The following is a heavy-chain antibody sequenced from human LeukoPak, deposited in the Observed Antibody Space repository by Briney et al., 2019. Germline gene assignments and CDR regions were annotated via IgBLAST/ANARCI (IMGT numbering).Heavy chain of an antibody. CDR3: ADCSSTSCYAYGMYV. CDR1: TGSISSSSYY. J-gene: IGHJ6*01. Sequence: SETLSLTCTVSTGSISSSSYYWGWIRQPPVKGLEWIGSIYYSGSTCYNPPIKSRVTISVATSKNQFSLKLSSVTAADTAVYYCADCSSTSCYAYGMYVWGQGTTGTVSS. V-gene: IGHV4-39*01. D-gene: IGHD2-2*01. CDR2: IYYSGST.